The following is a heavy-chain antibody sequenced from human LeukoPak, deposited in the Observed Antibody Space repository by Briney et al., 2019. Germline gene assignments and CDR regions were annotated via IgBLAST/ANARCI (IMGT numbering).Heavy chain of an antibody. V-gene: IGHV5-51*01. Sequence: GESLQISCKGSGYSFTSYWIGWVRPLPGKGLEWMGIIYPGDSDTRYSPSFQGQVTISADKSISTAYLQWSSLKASDTAIYYCAKTYYDILTGFDPWGQGTLVTVSS. CDR3: AKTYYDILTGFDP. D-gene: IGHD3-9*01. J-gene: IGHJ5*02. CDR2: IYPGDSDT. CDR1: GYSFTSYW.